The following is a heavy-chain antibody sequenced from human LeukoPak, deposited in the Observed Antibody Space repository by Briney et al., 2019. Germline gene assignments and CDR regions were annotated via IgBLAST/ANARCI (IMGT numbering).Heavy chain of an antibody. D-gene: IGHD3-10*01. Sequence: GGTLRLSCAASGFTFSSYGMSWVRQAPGKGLEWVSYISSSGSTIYYADSVKGRFTISRDNAKNSLYLQMNSLRAEDTAVYYCARDLYYGSGNRYWGQGTLVTVSS. CDR2: ISSSGSTI. J-gene: IGHJ4*02. V-gene: IGHV3-48*04. CDR3: ARDLYYGSGNRY. CDR1: GFTFSSYG.